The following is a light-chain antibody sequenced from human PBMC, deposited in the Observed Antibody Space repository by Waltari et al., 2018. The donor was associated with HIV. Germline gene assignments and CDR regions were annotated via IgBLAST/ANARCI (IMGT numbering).Light chain of an antibody. Sequence: EIVLTQSPGTLSLSPGERATLSCRASQSVSSSYLAWYQQKPGQAPRLLIYSASSRATGIPDRFRGSGSGTDFTLTISRLEPEDFAVYYCQQMGTFGQGTKVEIK. V-gene: IGKV3-20*01. CDR1: QSVSSSY. CDR2: SAS. CDR3: QQMGT. J-gene: IGKJ1*01.